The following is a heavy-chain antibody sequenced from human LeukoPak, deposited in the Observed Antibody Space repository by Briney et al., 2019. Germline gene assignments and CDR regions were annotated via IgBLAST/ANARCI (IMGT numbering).Heavy chain of an antibody. D-gene: IGHD3-10*01. J-gene: IGHJ5*02. Sequence: SVKVSCKASGGTFSSYAISWVRQAPGQGLEWMGRIIPILGIANYAQKFQGRVTITADKSTSTAYMELGSLRSEDTAVYYCARATMVRGVIYNWFAPWGQGTLVTVSS. V-gene: IGHV1-69*04. CDR1: GGTFSSYA. CDR2: IIPILGIA. CDR3: ARATMVRGVIYNWFAP.